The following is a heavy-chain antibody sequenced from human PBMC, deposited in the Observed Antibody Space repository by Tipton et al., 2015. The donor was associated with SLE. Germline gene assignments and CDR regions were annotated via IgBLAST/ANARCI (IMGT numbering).Heavy chain of an antibody. J-gene: IGHJ4*02. D-gene: IGHD3-9*01. V-gene: IGHV4-59*01. CDR1: GGSISSYY. CDR2: IYYSGST. Sequence: TLSLTCTVSGGSISSYYWSWIRQPPGKGLEWIGYIYYSGSTNYNPSLKSRVTISVDTSKNQFSLKLSSVTAADTAVYYCARGGLTGYYAYSFDYWGQGTLVTVSS. CDR3: ARGGLTGYYAYSFDY.